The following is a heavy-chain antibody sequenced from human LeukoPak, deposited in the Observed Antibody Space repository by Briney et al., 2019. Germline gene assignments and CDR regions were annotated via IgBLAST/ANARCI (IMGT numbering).Heavy chain of an antibody. Sequence: SVKVSCKASGGTFSSYAISWVRRAPGQGLEWMGRIIPILGIANYAQKFQGRVTITADKSTSTAYMELSSLRSEDTAVYYCARVSSNSRGDYFDYWGQGTLVTVSS. J-gene: IGHJ4*02. D-gene: IGHD4-23*01. CDR1: GGTFSSYA. V-gene: IGHV1-69*04. CDR3: ARVSSNSRGDYFDY. CDR2: IIPILGIA.